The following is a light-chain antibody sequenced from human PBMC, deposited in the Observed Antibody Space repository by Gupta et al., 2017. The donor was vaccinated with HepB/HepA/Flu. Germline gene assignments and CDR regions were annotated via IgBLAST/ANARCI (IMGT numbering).Light chain of an antibody. CDR2: GNS. CDR1: STNIGAGYG. Sequence: SVLTLPASESGAPGQSVIIVCTGSSTNIGAGYGVHWYQQFPGTAPKLLIYGNSNRPSGVPDRFSGSKYGSSASLAITWLQAEGGADYYCESKDSSVSGEVFGGVTKLTVL. J-gene: IGLJ2*01. CDR3: ESKDSSVSGEV. V-gene: IGLV1-40*01.